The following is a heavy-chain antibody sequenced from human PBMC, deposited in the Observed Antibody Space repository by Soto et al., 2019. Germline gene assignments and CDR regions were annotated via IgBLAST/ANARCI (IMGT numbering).Heavy chain of an antibody. CDR3: NSLRAEDTAVYYCAKLEIAVAANDAFDI. D-gene: IGHD6-19*01. J-gene: IGHJ3*02. V-gene: IGHV4-34*01. CDR1: GGSFSGYY. Sequence: SETLSLTCAVYGGSFSGYYWTWIRQPPGTGLEWIGEINHSGSTNYNPSLKSRVTISVDTSKNQFSLKLTSVSSALRLYLQMNSLRAEDTAVYYCAKLEIAVAANDAFDIWGQGTMVTVSS. CDR2: INHSGST.